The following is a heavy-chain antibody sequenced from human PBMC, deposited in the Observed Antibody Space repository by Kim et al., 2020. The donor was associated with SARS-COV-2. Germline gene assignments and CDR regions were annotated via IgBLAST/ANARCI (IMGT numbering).Heavy chain of an antibody. CDR2: ISYDGSNK. V-gene: IGHV3-30*18. Sequence: GGSLRLSCAASGFTFSSYGMHWVRQAPGKGLEWVAVISYDGSNKYYADSVKGRFTISRDNSKNTLYLQMNSLRAEDTAVYYCAKDHLKLEQTRLVNWFDPWGQGTLVTVSS. CDR1: GFTFSSYG. J-gene: IGHJ5*02. D-gene: IGHD1-1*01. CDR3: AKDHLKLEQTRLVNWFDP.